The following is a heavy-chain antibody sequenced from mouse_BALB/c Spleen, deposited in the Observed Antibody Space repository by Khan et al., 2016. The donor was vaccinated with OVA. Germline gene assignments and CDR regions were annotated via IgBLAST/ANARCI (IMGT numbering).Heavy chain of an antibody. CDR1: GFTFSSFV. D-gene: IGHD2-1*01. CDR2: ISSAATYT. Sequence: EVELVESGGGLVEPGGSLKLSCAASGFTFSSFVMSWVRQTPEKRLEWVATISSAATYTYYPDSVKGRFTISRANATNTLYLQMNSLRSDDTAIYYCTYGNYGWFAYWGQGTLVTVST. J-gene: IGHJ3*01. CDR3: TYGNYGWFAY. V-gene: IGHV5-9-1*01.